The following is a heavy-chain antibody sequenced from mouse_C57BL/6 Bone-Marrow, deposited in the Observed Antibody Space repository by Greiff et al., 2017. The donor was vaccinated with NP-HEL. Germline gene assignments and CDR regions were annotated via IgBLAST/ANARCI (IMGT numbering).Heavy chain of an antibody. CDR1: GYTFTCYW. J-gene: IGHJ4*01. V-gene: IGHV1-5*01. CDR3: TRRFHYYGSSFYAMDY. D-gene: IGHD1-1*01. Sequence: SGTVLARPGASVKMSCKTSGYTFTCYWMHWVKQRPGQGLEWIGAIYPGNSDTSYNQKFKGKAKLTAVTSASTAYMELSSLTNEDSAVYYCTRRFHYYGSSFYAMDYWGQGTSVTVSS. CDR2: IYPGNSDT.